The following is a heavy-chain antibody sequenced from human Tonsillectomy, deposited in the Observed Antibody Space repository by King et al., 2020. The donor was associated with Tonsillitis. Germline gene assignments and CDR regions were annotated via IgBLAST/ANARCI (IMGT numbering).Heavy chain of an antibody. Sequence: LVQSGAEVKKPGESLKISCQGSGYSFTDYWIGWVRQMPGKGLEWMGIIYPDDSDVRYSPSFQGQVTISADKSTSTAYLQWSSLEASDTAMYYCARHVTGGTYFALDHWGQGTLVTVSS. CDR3: ARHVTGGTYFALDH. V-gene: IGHV5-51*01. D-gene: IGHD2-8*02. J-gene: IGHJ4*02. CDR2: IYPDDSDV. CDR1: GYSFTDYW.